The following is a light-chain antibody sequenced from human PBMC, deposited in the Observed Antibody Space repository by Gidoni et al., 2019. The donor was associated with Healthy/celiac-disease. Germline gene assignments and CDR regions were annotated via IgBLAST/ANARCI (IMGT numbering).Light chain of an antibody. CDR2: TDS. CDR1: ALPKQD. Sequence: SYELTQTPSVSVSPGQKARLPCPGDALPKQDAYWYQQMPGQAPLLVIYTDSERPAGIPERFSGSSSGTTVTLTISGVQAEDEADYYCQSADSSGTYVVFGGWTKLTVL. J-gene: IGLJ2*01. CDR3: QSADSSGTYVV. V-gene: IGLV3-25*03.